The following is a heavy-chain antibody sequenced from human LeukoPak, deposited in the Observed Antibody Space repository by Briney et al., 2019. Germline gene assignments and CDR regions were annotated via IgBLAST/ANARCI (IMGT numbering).Heavy chain of an antibody. CDR1: GFTFSSYW. V-gene: IGHV3-23*01. CDR3: AKGPFYDFWSGYAADYYFDY. J-gene: IGHJ4*02. D-gene: IGHD3-3*01. CDR2: ISGSGGST. Sequence: PGGSLRLSCAASGFTFSSYWMSWVRQAPGKGLEWVSAISGSGGSTFYADSVKGRFTISRDNSKNTLYLQMNSLRAEDTAVYYCAKGPFYDFWSGYAADYYFDYWGQGTLVTVSS.